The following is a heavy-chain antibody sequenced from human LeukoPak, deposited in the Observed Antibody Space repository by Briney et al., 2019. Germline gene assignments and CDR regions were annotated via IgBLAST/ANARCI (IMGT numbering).Heavy chain of an antibody. CDR1: GFTFSSYS. CDR3: ARDLRSSGYYDFQH. V-gene: IGHV3-30*03. J-gene: IGHJ1*01. D-gene: IGHD3-22*01. Sequence: GGSLRLSCAASGFTFSSYSMNWVRQAPGKGLEWVAVISYDGSNKYYADSVKGRFTISRDNSKNTLYLQMNSLRAEDTAVYYCARDLRSSGYYDFQHWGQGTLVTVSS. CDR2: ISYDGSNK.